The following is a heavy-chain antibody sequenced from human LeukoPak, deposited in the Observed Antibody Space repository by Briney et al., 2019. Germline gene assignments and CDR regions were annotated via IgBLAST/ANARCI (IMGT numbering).Heavy chain of an antibody. V-gene: IGHV3-48*04. CDR2: ISSSSSTI. Sequence: GGSLRLSCAASGFTFSSYSMNWVRQAPGEGLEWVSYISSSSSTIYYADSVKGRFTISRDNAKNSLYLQMNSLRAEDTAVYYCAREGEYCSGGSCNAYYGMDVWGQGTTVTVSS. CDR3: AREGEYCSGGSCNAYYGMDV. J-gene: IGHJ6*02. D-gene: IGHD2-15*01. CDR1: GFTFSSYS.